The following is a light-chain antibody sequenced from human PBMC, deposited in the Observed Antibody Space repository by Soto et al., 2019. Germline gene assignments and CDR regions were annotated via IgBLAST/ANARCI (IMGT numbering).Light chain of an antibody. CDR1: SSDVGGYNY. Sequence: HSALTQPPSASGSPGQSVTISCTGTSSDVGGYNYVSWYQQHPGKAPKLMIHEVSKRPSGVPDRFSGSKSGNTASLTVSGLQAEDEADYYCSSYAGSNSVVFGGGTKLTVL. V-gene: IGLV2-8*01. J-gene: IGLJ2*01. CDR2: EVS. CDR3: SSYAGSNSVV.